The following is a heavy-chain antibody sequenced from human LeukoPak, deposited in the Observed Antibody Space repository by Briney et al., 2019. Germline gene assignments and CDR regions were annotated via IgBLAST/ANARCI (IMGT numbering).Heavy chain of an antibody. Sequence: SVKVSCKASGGTFSSYAISWVRQAPGQGLEWMGGIIPIFGTANYAQKFQGRVTITADESTSTAYMELSSLRSEDTAVYYCARGSGYSYGTGYYYMDVWGKGTTVTVSS. CDR1: GGTFSSYA. CDR3: ARGSGYSYGTGYYYMDV. J-gene: IGHJ6*03. D-gene: IGHD5-18*01. V-gene: IGHV1-69*13. CDR2: IIPIFGTA.